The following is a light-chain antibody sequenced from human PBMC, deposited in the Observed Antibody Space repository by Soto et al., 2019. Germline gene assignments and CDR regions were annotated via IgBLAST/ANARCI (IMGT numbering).Light chain of an antibody. CDR1: QTISDY. CDR3: QQSYSAPWT. Sequence: DIQITQSPSSLSASVGDGVTITCRASQTISDYLNWYQQKPGKAPKLLIYAASSLQSGVPSRFSGNGSQTDFTLTISSLQPEDFATYFCQQSYSAPWTFGQGTKVDIK. J-gene: IGKJ1*01. CDR2: AAS. V-gene: IGKV1-39*01.